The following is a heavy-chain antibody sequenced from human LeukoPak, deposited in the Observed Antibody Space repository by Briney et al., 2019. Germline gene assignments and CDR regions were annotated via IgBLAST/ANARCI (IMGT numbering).Heavy chain of an antibody. Sequence: PGRSLRLSCAASGFTFSSYAMHWVRQAPGKGLEWVAVISYDGSNKYYADSVKGRFTISRDNSKNTLYLQMNSLRAEDTAVYYCARSRTETYYYDSSGYWDYWGQGTLVTVSS. V-gene: IGHV3-30-3*01. J-gene: IGHJ4*02. D-gene: IGHD3-22*01. CDR2: ISYDGSNK. CDR3: ARSRTETYYYDSSGYWDY. CDR1: GFTFSSYA.